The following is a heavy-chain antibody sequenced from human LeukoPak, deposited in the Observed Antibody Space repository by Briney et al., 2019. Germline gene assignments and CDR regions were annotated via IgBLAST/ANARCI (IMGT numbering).Heavy chain of an antibody. V-gene: IGHV4-39*07. CDR2: IYYSGST. CDR1: GGSISSSSYY. D-gene: IGHD3-22*01. CDR3: ARGHQGYYYDRVGSNWFDP. Sequence: PSETLSLTCTVSGGSISSSSYYWGWIRQPPGKGLEWIGSIYYSGSTYYNPSLKSRVTISVDTSKNQFSLKLSSVTAADTAVYYCARGHQGYYYDRVGSNWFDPWGQGTLVTVSS. J-gene: IGHJ5*02.